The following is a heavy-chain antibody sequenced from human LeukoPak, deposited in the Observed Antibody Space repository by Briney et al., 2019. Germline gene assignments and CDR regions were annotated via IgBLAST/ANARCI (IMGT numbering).Heavy chain of an antibody. D-gene: IGHD1-26*01. J-gene: IGHJ6*03. CDR2: MYQSGST. Sequence: SETLSLTCSVSGYSISSGHYWGLIRQPPGQGLEFIWTMYQSGSTYKNTSLKSRVTISIDTSKNEFSLSLSSVTAADTAVYYCARGPRSYPPLDYYYMDVWGKGTTVTVSS. CDR3: ARGPRSYPPLDYYYMDV. V-gene: IGHV4-38-2*02. CDR1: GYSISSGHY.